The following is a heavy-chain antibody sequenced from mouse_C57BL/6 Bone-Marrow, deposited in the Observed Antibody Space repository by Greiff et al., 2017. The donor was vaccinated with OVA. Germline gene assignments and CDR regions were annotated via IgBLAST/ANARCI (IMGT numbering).Heavy chain of an antibody. CDR3: ASGGTVYWYFDV. Sequence: VQRVESGAELVKPGASVKLSCKASGYTFTSYWMQWVKQRPGQGLEWIGEIDPSDSYTNYNQKFKGKATLTVDTSSSTAYMQLSSLTSEDSAVYYCASGGTVYWYFDVWGTGTTVTVSS. D-gene: IGHD3-3*01. V-gene: IGHV1-50*01. CDR2: IDPSDSYT. J-gene: IGHJ1*03. CDR1: GYTFTSYW.